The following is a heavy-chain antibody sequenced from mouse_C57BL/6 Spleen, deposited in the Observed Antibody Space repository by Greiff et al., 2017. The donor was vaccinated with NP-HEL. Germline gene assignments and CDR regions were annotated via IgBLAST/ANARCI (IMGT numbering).Heavy chain of an antibody. Sequence: QVQLKQSGPELVKPGASVKISCKASGYAFSSSWMNWVKQRPGKGLEWIGRIYPGDGDTNYNGKFKGKATLTADKSSSTAYMQLSSLTSEDSAVYFCARGGLRNYAMDYGGQGTSVTVSS. CDR2: IYPGDGDT. CDR3: ARGGLRNYAMDY. CDR1: GYAFSSSW. D-gene: IGHD2-4*01. V-gene: IGHV1-82*01. J-gene: IGHJ4*01.